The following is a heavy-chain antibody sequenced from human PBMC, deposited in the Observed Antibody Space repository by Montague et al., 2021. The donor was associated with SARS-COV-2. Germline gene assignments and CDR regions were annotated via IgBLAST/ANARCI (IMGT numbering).Heavy chain of an antibody. CDR3: ATGGYCSSTSCYGGYY. CDR2: IYSGGSST. CDR1: EFIVSANY. Sequence: SLRLSCAASEFIVSANYMSWVRQAPGKGLEWVSVIYSGGSSTYYADSVKGRFTISRDNSKNTLYLQMNSLRAEDTAVYYCATGGYCSSTSCYGGYYWGQGTLVTVSS. D-gene: IGHD2-2*01. V-gene: IGHV3-23*03. J-gene: IGHJ4*02.